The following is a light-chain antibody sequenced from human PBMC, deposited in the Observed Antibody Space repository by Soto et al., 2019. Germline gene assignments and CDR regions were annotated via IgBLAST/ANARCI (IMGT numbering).Light chain of an antibody. CDR1: NIGVKS. Sequence: SYELTQPPSVSLAPGQTARITCGGRNIGVKSVHWYQQKPGQAPVLIVFDDSDRPSGIPGRFSGSNSGDTATLTISRVEAGDEADYYCQLWDTDSHHQVFGGGTKLTVL. CDR2: DDS. V-gene: IGLV3-21*02. J-gene: IGLJ3*02. CDR3: QLWDTDSHHQV.